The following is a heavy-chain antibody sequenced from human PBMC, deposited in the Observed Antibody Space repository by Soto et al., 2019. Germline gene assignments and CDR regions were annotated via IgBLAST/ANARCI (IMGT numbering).Heavy chain of an antibody. CDR1: GYTFTSYG. Sequence: ASVKVSCKASGYTFTSYGISWVRQAPGQGLEWMGWISAYNGNTNYAQKLQGRVTMTTDTSTSTAYMELRSLRSDDTAVYYCARDHFKLLFGDYYGMDVWGQGTTVTVSS. J-gene: IGHJ6*02. CDR2: ISAYNGNT. CDR3: ARDHFKLLFGDYYGMDV. D-gene: IGHD2-21*02. V-gene: IGHV1-18*01.